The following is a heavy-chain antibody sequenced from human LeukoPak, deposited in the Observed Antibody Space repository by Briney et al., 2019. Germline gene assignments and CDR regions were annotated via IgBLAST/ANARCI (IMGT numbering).Heavy chain of an antibody. CDR2: IIPILGIA. D-gene: IGHD6-19*01. CDR1: GGTFSSYA. J-gene: IGHJ4*02. Sequence: ASVKVSCKASGGTFSSYAISWVRQAPGQGLEWMGRIIPILGIANYAQKFQGRVTITADKSTSTAYMELSSLRSEDTAVYYCAREESSGAYYFDYWGQGTLVTVSS. CDR3: AREESSGAYYFDY. V-gene: IGHV1-69*04.